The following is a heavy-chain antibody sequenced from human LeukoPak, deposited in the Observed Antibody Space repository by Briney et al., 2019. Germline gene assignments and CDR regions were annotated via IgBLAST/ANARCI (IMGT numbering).Heavy chain of an antibody. J-gene: IGHJ4*02. CDR3: ARDSRSLAALYYFDY. D-gene: IGHD3-16*02. V-gene: IGHV3-21*01. Sequence: GGSLRLSCAASGFTFSSYSMNWVRQAPGKGLEWVSSISSSSSYIYYADSVKGRFTISRDNAKNSLYLQMNSLRAEDTAVYYCARDSRSLAALYYFDYWGQGTLVTVSS. CDR2: ISSSSSYI. CDR1: GFTFSSYS.